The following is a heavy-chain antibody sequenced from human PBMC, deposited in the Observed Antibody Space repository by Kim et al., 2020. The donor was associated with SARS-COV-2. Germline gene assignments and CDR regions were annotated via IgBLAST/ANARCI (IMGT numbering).Heavy chain of an antibody. CDR3: ARHPYYSGSVSRYYFDY. J-gene: IGHJ4*02. V-gene: IGHV4-39*01. CDR1: GGSISSTYYY. D-gene: IGHD3-10*01. Sequence: SQTLSLTCTVSGGSISSTYYYWGWIRQPPGQGLEWIGSIYYTGSTYYNPSLRSRVTIPVYTSKNQISLKLTSVTAADTAVYYCARHPYYSGSVSRYYFDYWGQGTLVTVSS. CDR2: IYYTGST.